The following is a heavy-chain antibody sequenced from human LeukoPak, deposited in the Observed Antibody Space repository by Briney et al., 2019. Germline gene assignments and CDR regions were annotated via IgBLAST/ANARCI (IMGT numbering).Heavy chain of an antibody. V-gene: IGHV3-73*01. CDR2: IRSKTDNYAT. J-gene: IGHJ6*02. Sequence: PGGSLRLSCGTSGFTFGGFTMHWVRQASGKGLEWVGRIRSKTDNYATSYAASVKGRFTISRDDSKNPAYLQMNSLEIEDTAVYFCAGHGTFTNYYYTMDVWGQGTTVTVSS. CDR1: GFTFGGFT. CDR3: AGHGTFTNYYYTMDV. D-gene: IGHD2-8*01.